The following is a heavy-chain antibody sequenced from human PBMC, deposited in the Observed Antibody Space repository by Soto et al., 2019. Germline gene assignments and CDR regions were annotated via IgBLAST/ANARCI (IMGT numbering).Heavy chain of an antibody. CDR3: ARDLARITIFGVVPPGGMDV. Sequence: ASVKVSCKASGYTFTGYYMHWVRQAPGQGLEWMGWINPNSGGTNYAQKFQGWVTMTRDTSISTAYMELSRLGSDDTAVYYCARDLARITIFGVVPPGGMDVWGQGTTVTVSS. CDR1: GYTFTGYY. V-gene: IGHV1-2*04. D-gene: IGHD3-3*01. J-gene: IGHJ6*02. CDR2: INPNSGGT.